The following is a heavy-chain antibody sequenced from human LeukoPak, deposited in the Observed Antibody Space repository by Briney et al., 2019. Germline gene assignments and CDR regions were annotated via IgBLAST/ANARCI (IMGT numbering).Heavy chain of an antibody. D-gene: IGHD3-10*01. V-gene: IGHV4-39*02. CDR1: GGSISSSSYY. J-gene: IGHJ4*02. Sequence: SETLSLTCTVSGGSISSSSYYWGWIRQSPGKELEWIGSIYFSGSTYYNVSLKSRVTISVDTSNNQFSLRLNSVTPEDTAVYYCVRDSDDYYWALDFWGQGTPVTVSS. CDR3: VRDSDDYYWALDF. CDR2: IYFSGST.